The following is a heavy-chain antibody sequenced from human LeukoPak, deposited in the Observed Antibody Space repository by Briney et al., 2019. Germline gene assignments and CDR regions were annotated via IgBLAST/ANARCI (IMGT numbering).Heavy chain of an antibody. CDR3: ANEYSSSSSDY. CDR2: IKQDGSEK. Sequence: PGGSLRLSCAASGFTFSSYWMSWVRQAPGKGLEWVANIKQDGSEKYYVDSVKGRFTISRDNAKNSLYLQMNSLRAEDTAVYYCANEYSSSSSDYWGQGTLVTVSS. CDR1: GFTFSSYW. V-gene: IGHV3-7*03. J-gene: IGHJ4*02. D-gene: IGHD6-6*01.